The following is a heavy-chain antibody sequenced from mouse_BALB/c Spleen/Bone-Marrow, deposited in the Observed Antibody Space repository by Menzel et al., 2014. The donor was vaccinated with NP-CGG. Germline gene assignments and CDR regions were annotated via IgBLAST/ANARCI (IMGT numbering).Heavy chain of an antibody. Sequence: VMLVESGAELVRPGTSVKVSCKASGYAFTDYLMEWLKQRPVQGLEWIGVINPGSGSTNYNEKFKDKATLTADKSSSTAYMQLSSLTSDDSAVYFCARYDGYFDYWGQGTILTVSS. V-gene: IGHV1-54*01. J-gene: IGHJ2*01. CDR2: INPGSGST. CDR3: ARYDGYFDY. D-gene: IGHD2-3*01. CDR1: GYAFTDYL.